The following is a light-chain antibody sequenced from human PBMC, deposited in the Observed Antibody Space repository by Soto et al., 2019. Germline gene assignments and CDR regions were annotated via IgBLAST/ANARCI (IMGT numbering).Light chain of an antibody. CDR3: SSYTSSSTEV. V-gene: IGLV2-14*03. Sequence: QSALTQPASVSGSPGQSITISCTGTSSDVGRYNYVSWYQQRPGKAPKLMIYDVSNRPSGVSNRFFGSKSGNTASLTISGLQSEDEADYYCSSYTSSSTEVFGTGTKLTVL. J-gene: IGLJ1*01. CDR1: SSDVGRYNY. CDR2: DVS.